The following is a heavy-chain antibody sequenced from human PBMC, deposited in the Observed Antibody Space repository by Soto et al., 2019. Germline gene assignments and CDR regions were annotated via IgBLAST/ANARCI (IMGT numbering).Heavy chain of an antibody. V-gene: IGHV3-23*01. D-gene: IGHD2-15*01. Sequence: GGSLRLSCAASGFTFSRYAMSWVRQAPGKGLEWVSAISGSGGSTYYADSVKGRFTISRDNSKNTLYLQMNSLRAEDRAVFYCAKDAPKKSGLGSYLDYWGQGTLVTVSS. CDR1: GFTFSRYA. CDR2: ISGSGGST. CDR3: AKDAPKKSGLGSYLDY. J-gene: IGHJ4*02.